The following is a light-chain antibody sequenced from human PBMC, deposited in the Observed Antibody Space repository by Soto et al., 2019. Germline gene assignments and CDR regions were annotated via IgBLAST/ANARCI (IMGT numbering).Light chain of an antibody. J-gene: IGKJ1*01. CDR1: QSVATN. CDR3: QQYNNWPQT. Sequence: ERVMTQSPVTLSVSPGESVTLSCRASQSVATNLAWYQQKPGQAPSLLIYGVSTRATGIPTRFSGSGSGRQFTLTISSLQSEDFAVYYCQQYNNWPQTFGQGTKVEIK. CDR2: GVS. V-gene: IGKV3-15*01.